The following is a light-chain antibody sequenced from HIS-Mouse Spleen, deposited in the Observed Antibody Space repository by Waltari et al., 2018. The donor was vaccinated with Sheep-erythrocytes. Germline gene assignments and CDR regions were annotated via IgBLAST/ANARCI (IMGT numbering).Light chain of an antibody. CDR2: EVS. CDR3: SSYTSSSTQV. Sequence: SALTQPASVSGSPGQSITLSCPGTSSDVGGSNYVSWYQQHPGKAPKLMIYEVSNRPSGVSNRFSGSKSGNTASLTISGLQAEDEADYYCSSYTSSSTQVFGGGTKLTVL. J-gene: IGLJ2*01. CDR1: SSDVGGSNY. V-gene: IGLV2-14*01.